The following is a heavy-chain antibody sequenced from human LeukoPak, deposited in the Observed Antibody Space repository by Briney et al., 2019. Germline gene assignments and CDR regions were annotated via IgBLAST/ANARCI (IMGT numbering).Heavy chain of an antibody. J-gene: IGHJ4*02. D-gene: IGHD3-22*01. CDR2: ISSSSSYI. CDR3: ARDLALVYYDSSGYSKQERYFDY. Sequence: GGSLRLSCAASGFTFSSYSMNWVRQAPGKGLEWVSSISSSSSYIYYADSMKGRFTISRDNAKNSLYLQMNSLRAEDTAVYYCARDLALVYYDSSGYSKQERYFDYWGQGTLVTVSS. V-gene: IGHV3-21*01. CDR1: GFTFSSYS.